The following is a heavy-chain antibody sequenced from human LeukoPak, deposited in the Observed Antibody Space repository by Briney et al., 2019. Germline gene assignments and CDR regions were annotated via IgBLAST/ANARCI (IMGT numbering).Heavy chain of an antibody. J-gene: IGHJ4*02. V-gene: IGHV1-2*02. CDR2: INPNSGGT. CDR1: GYTFTGYY. Sequence: ASVKVSCKASGYTFTGYYMHWVRQAPGQGLEWMGWINPNSGGTNYAQKFQGRVTMTRDTSISTAYMELSRLRSDDTAVYYCAREYSSSSCFDYWGQGTLVTVSS. CDR3: AREYSSSSCFDY. D-gene: IGHD6-6*01.